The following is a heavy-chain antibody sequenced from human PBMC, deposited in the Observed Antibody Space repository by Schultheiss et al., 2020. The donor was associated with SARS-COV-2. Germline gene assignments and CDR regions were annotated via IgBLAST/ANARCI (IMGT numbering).Heavy chain of an antibody. Sequence: SETLSLTCTVSGGSISSGDYYWSWIRQPPGKGLEWIGYIYYSGSTNYNPSLKSRVTISVDTSKNQFSLKLSSVTAADTAVYYCARDQVLRYFDWSLDYYYYGMDVWGQGTTVTVSS. CDR1: GGSISSGDYY. J-gene: IGHJ6*02. CDR2: IYYSGST. CDR3: ARDQVLRYFDWSLDYYYYGMDV. V-gene: IGHV4-61*08. D-gene: IGHD3-9*01.